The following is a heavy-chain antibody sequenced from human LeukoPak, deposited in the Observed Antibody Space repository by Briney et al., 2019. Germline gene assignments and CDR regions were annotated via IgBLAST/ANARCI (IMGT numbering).Heavy chain of an antibody. Sequence: PGGSLRLSCAASGFTVSSNYMSWVRQAPGKGLEWVSVIHGGGTTYYADSVKGRFADSVKGRFTFSRDNSKNTVYLQMNSLTAEDTAVYYCARDRWDIVYYYGMDVWGRGTTVTVSS. CDR1: GFTVSSNY. D-gene: IGHD5-12*01. V-gene: IGHV3-66*01. CDR2: IHGGGTT. CDR3: ARDRWDIVYYYGMDV. J-gene: IGHJ6*02.